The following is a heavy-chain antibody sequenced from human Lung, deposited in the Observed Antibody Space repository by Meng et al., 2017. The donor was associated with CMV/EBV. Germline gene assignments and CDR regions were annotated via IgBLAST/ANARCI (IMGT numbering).Heavy chain of an antibody. V-gene: IGHV4-61*01. Sequence: SETLSLXXTVSGGSVSSGSYYWSWIRQPPGKGLEWIGYIYYSGSTNYNPALKSRVTISVDTSKNQFSLRLSSVTAADTTVYYCAGYPDIGYGMDVSGQGTXVTVSS. CDR1: GGSVSSGSYY. CDR3: AGYPDIGYGMDV. D-gene: IGHD3-9*01. J-gene: IGHJ6*02. CDR2: IYYSGST.